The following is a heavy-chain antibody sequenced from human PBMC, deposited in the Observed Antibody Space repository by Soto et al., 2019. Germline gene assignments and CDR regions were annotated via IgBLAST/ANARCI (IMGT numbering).Heavy chain of an antibody. D-gene: IGHD3-22*01. CDR1: GYTFTSYA. Sequence: ASVKVSCKASGYTFTSYAMHWVRQAPGQRLEWMGWINAGNGNTKYSQKFQGRVTITRDTSASTAYMELSSLRSEDTAVYYCARMDSSGYQNDAFDIWGQGTMVTVSS. CDR2: INAGNGNT. CDR3: ARMDSSGYQNDAFDI. V-gene: IGHV1-3*01. J-gene: IGHJ3*02.